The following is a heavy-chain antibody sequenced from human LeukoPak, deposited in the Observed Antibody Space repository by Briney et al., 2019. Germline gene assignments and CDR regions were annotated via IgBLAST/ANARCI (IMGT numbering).Heavy chain of an antibody. CDR2: ITAYNVNT. V-gene: IGHV1-18*01. D-gene: IGHD5-18*01. CDR3: AREYGYTMLDDFDI. J-gene: IGHJ3*02. Sequence: ASVKVSCKASAYTFTSYVISWVRQAPGQGLDWIGWITAYNVNTNYAQKLQGRVTMTTDTSTSTAYMELRSLRSDDTAVYYCAREYGYTMLDDFDIWGQGTMVTVSS. CDR1: AYTFTSYV.